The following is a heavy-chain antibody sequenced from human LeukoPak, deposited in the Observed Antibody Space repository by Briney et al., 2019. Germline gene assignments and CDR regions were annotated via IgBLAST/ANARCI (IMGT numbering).Heavy chain of an antibody. V-gene: IGHV3-7*01. CDR3: ARLVREVTNFES. D-gene: IGHD3-10*01. CDR1: GFTFSSYW. Sequence: QPGGSLRLSCAASGFTFSSYWMSWVRQAPGKGLEWVANIKQEGSEKYYVDSVKGRFTISRDNARNSLYLQMNNLRAEDTAVYYCARLVREVTNFESWGQGTLVTVSS. CDR2: IKQEGSEK. J-gene: IGHJ4*02.